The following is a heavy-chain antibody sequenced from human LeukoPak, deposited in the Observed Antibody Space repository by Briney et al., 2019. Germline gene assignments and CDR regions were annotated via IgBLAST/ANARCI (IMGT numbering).Heavy chain of an antibody. CDR3: ARDKYYYDSSGYPSPHGFDP. D-gene: IGHD3-22*01. CDR1: GGSISSSGYY. Sequence: KPSETLSLTCTVSGGSISSSGYYRGWIRQPPGKGLEWIGSIYYSGSTYYNPSLKSRVTISVDTSKNQFSLKLSSVTAADTAVYYCARDKYYYDSSGYPSPHGFDPWGQGTLVTVSS. V-gene: IGHV4-39*07. CDR2: IYYSGST. J-gene: IGHJ5*02.